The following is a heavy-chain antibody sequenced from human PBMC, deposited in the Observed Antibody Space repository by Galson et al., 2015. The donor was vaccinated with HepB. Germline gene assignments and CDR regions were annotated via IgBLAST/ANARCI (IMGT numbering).Heavy chain of an antibody. J-gene: IGHJ4*02. Sequence: LRLSCAASGFTFSSYAMHWVRQAPGKGLEYVSAISSNGGSTYYADSVKGRLTISRDNSKSTLYLQMSSLRAEDTAVYYCVKDRGSSGWHDYWGQGTLVTVSS. CDR1: GFTFSSYA. CDR2: ISSNGGST. D-gene: IGHD6-19*01. CDR3: VKDRGSSGWHDY. V-gene: IGHV3-64D*06.